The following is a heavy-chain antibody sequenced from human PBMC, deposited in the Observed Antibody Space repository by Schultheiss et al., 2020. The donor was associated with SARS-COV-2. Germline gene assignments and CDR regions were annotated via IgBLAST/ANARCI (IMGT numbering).Heavy chain of an antibody. CDR2: IYYSGST. Sequence: SETLSLTCTVSGGSISSGGYYWSWIRQHPGKGLEWIGYIYYSGSTNHNPSLRSRLTISVDTSKNQFSLKLSSVTAADTAVYYCARGGVNIVLVPRGMDVWGQGTMVTVSS. CDR3: ARGGVNIVLVPRGMDV. V-gene: IGHV4-31*03. CDR1: GGSISSGGYY. D-gene: IGHD2-8*02. J-gene: IGHJ6*02.